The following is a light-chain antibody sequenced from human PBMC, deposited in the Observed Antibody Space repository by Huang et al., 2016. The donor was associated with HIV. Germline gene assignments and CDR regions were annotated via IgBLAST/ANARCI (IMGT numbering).Light chain of an antibody. V-gene: IGKV3-15*01. CDR2: GAI. CDR1: QSISND. J-gene: IGKJ1*01. CDR3: QQYNDWPWT. Sequence: EIVMTQSPATLSVSPGERATLSCRASQSISNDLAWYQQKPGQAPRLLVYGAINRPTGIPVGFSGSGSGTEFTLTISSLQSEDFVVYYCQQYNDWPWTFGQGTKVEIK.